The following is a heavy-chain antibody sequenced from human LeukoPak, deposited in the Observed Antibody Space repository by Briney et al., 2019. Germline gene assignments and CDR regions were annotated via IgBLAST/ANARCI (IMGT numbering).Heavy chain of an antibody. V-gene: IGHV1-69*05. CDR1: GGTFSSYA. J-gene: IGHJ5*02. CDR3: ARGDLGYNWFDP. Sequence: ASVKVSCKASGGTFSSYAISWVRQAPGQGLEWMGGIIPIFGTANYAQKFQGRVTITTDESTSTAYMELSSLRSDDTAVYYCARGDLGYNWFDPWGQGTLVTVSS. CDR2: IIPIFGTA. D-gene: IGHD3-3*01.